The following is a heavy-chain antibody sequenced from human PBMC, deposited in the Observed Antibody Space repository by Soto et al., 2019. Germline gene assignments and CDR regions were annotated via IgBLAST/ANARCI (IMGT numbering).Heavy chain of an antibody. CDR3: ARDRSYYYESSGYPFDY. CDR2: ISADNGDT. J-gene: IGHJ4*02. Sequence: QVPLVQSGGEVRKPGASVKVSCKASGYTFDIYGISWVRQVPGQGPEWMDWISADNGDTKYAQKFQDRVIMTTDTSTSTAYMELRSLRSDDTAVYFCARDRSYYYESSGYPFDYWGQGTLVSVSS. V-gene: IGHV1-18*01. CDR1: GYTFDIYG. D-gene: IGHD3-22*01.